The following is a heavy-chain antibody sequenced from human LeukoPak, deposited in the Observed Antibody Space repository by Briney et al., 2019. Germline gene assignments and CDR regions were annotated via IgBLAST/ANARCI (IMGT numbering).Heavy chain of an antibody. CDR1: GFTFSTYG. J-gene: IGHJ4*02. V-gene: IGHV3-48*01. CDR3: ARDVYYGSGSPRLDY. D-gene: IGHD3-10*01. CDR2: MSRSGDII. Sequence: GGSLRLSCVASGFTFSTYGMNWVRQTPGKGLESVSYMSRSGDIIYYADSVKGRFTISRDNAKNSLYLQMNSLRAEDTAVYYCARDVYYGSGSPRLDYWGQGTLVTVSS.